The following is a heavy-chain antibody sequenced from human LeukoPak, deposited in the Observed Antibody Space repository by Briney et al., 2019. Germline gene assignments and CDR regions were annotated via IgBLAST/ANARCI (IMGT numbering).Heavy chain of an antibody. CDR1: GGSISSYY. CDR2: IYHSGST. J-gene: IGHJ4*02. D-gene: IGHD3-22*01. V-gene: IGHV4-59*12. Sequence: SETLSLTCTVSGGSISSYYWSGIRQPPGKGLEWIGYIYHSGSTYYNPSLKSRVTISVDRSKNQFSLKLSSVTAADTAVYYCASFNYYDSSGLKYWGQGTLVTVSS. CDR3: ASFNYYDSSGLKY.